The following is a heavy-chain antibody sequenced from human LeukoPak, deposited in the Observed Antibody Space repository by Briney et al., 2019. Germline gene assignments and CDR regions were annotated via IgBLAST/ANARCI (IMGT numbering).Heavy chain of an antibody. Sequence: GGSLRLSCAASGFTFTKSWLHWFRQAPGKGLVWVSRIESDGTSTTYADSVKGRFTISRDNAKNTLYLQMNSLRAEDTAVHYCARDQYSSTWYRGAFDVWGQGTMVSVSS. D-gene: IGHD6-13*01. J-gene: IGHJ3*01. CDR1: GFTFTKSW. CDR2: IESDGTST. V-gene: IGHV3-74*01. CDR3: ARDQYSSTWYRGAFDV.